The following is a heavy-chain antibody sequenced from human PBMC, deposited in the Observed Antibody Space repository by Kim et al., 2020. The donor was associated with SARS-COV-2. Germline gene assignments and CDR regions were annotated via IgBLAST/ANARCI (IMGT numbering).Heavy chain of an antibody. Sequence: ARKFQGRVTMTEDTSTNTAYMELSSLRSKDTAVYYCATTAGTGHSSWFDPWGQGTLVTVSS. CDR3: ATTAGTGHSSWFDP. V-gene: IGHV1-24*01. D-gene: IGHD6-13*01. J-gene: IGHJ5*02.